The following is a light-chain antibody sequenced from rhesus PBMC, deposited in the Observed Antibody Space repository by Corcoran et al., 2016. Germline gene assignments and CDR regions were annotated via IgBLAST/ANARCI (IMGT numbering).Light chain of an antibody. Sequence: DIQMTQSPSSLSASVGDTVTITCQASQGITKYLTWYQQKPGKAPKLLIYDISTLQSGAPSRFSGDGSGTEFSLTISSLQPEGFGVYYCQQHTSFPLTFGGGTKVEIK. J-gene: IGKJ4*01. V-gene: IGKV1-33*01. CDR3: QQHTSFPLT. CDR2: DIS. CDR1: QGITKY.